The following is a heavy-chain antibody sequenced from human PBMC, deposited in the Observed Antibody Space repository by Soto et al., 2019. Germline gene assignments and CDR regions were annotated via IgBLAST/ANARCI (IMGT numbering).Heavy chain of an antibody. CDR2: IYDTGST. V-gene: IGHV4-31*03. CDR1: GASIRSGGYY. CDR3: ARIERASIK. J-gene: IGHJ4*02. Sequence: PSETLSLTCSVSGASIRSGGYYWSWLRQSPGKGLEWIGHIYDTGSTFYSPSLKSRLTISLYTSKNQFSLDLRSVTAADTAMYYCARIERASIKWGRGTLVPVSS.